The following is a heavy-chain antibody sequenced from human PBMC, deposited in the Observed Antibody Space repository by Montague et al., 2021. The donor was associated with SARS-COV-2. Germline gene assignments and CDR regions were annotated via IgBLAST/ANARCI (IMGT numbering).Heavy chain of an antibody. CDR3: ARDDAGAWYFGL. Sequence: SETLSLTCTVSGGSISSSSYYWGWIRQPPGKGPEWIGSIYYSGTTFYNPSLRSRVTMSVDTSKNQFSLRLSSVTAADTAVFYCARDDAGAWYFGLWGRGTLVTVSS. D-gene: IGHD1-1*01. J-gene: IGHJ2*01. CDR2: IYYSGTT. V-gene: IGHV4-39*02. CDR1: GGSISSSSYY.